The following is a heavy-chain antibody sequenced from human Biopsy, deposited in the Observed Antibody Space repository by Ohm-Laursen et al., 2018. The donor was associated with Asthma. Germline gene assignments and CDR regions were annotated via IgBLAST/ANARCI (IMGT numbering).Heavy chain of an antibody. V-gene: IGHV1-69*01. D-gene: IGHD3-9*01. CDR2: VIPIYGTT. CDR1: GGTFSRYA. Sequence: SSVKVSCNASGGTFSRYAISWVRQAPGQGLEWMGGVIPIYGTTHTAQKFQGRVTITADESTSTAYMELTSLRKEDTAVYYCARTYYDFLTGQVNDAFAIWGQGTMVTVSS. J-gene: IGHJ3*02. CDR3: ARTYYDFLTGQVNDAFAI.